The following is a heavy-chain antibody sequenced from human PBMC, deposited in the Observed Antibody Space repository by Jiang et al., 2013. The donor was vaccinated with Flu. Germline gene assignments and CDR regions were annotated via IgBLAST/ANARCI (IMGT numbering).Heavy chain of an antibody. Sequence: FTFSSYEMNWVRQAPGKGLEWVSYITSSGSIIYYADSVKGRFTISRDNAKNSLYLQMNSLRAEDTAVYYCARDGIAAAGYYFDYWGQGTLVTVSS. J-gene: IGHJ4*02. D-gene: IGHD6-13*01. CDR3: ARDGIAAAGYYFDY. CDR2: ITSSGSII. V-gene: IGHV3-48*03. CDR1: FTFSSYE.